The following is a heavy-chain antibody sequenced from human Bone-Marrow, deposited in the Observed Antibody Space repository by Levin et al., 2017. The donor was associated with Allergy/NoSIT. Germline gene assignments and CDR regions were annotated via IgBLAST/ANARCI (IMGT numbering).Heavy chain of an antibody. D-gene: IGHD3-10*01. CDR1: GFTFSSYS. V-gene: IGHV3-30-3*01. CDR2: ISYDGDNK. J-gene: IGHJ4*02. CDR3: ARPTVRGVIIYFDY. Sequence: GGSLRLSCAASGFTFSSYSMYWVRQTPGKGLEWVAVISYDGDNKNYADSVKGRFTISRDKSKNTLYLQMNSLRVEDTAVYYCARPTVRGVIIYFDYWGQGTLVTVSS.